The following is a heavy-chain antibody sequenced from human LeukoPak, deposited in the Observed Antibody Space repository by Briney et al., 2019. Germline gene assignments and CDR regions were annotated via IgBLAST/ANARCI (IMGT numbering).Heavy chain of an antibody. D-gene: IGHD5-24*01. Sequence: SQTLSLTCTVSGASISSGGYYWNWIRQPPGKGLEWIGYIYYSRSTSYSPSLKSRLTISVDTSKNQFSLKLSSVTAAGTAVYYCARDGYNSGYFDYWGQGTLVTVSS. V-gene: IGHV4-30-4*01. J-gene: IGHJ4*02. CDR1: GASISSGGYY. CDR3: ARDGYNSGYFDY. CDR2: IYYSRST.